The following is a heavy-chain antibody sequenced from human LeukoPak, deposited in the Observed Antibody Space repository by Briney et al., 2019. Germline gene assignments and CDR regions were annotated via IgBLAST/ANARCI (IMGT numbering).Heavy chain of an antibody. CDR2: ISGSSSYI. CDR1: GFTFSSYS. J-gene: IGHJ5*02. V-gene: IGHV3-21*04. CDR3: ARRGYSSGWYSPNWFDP. Sequence: GGSLRLSCAASGFTFSSYSMNWVRQAPGKGLEWVSSISGSSSYIYYADSVKGRFTISRDNSKNTLYLQMNSLRAEDTAVYYCARRGYSSGWYSPNWFDPWGQGTLVTVSS. D-gene: IGHD6-19*01.